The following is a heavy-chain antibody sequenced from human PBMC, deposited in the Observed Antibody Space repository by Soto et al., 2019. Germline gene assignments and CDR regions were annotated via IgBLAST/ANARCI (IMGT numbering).Heavy chain of an antibody. Sequence: QVQLVQSGAEVKEPGSSVKVSCKASGGTFSSYAISWVRQAPGQGLEWMGGIIPIFGTANYAQKFQGRVTITADESTSTAYMELSSLRSEDTAVYYCARRCSGGSCSRGATDYWGQGTLVIVSS. J-gene: IGHJ4*02. V-gene: IGHV1-69*01. CDR2: IIPIFGTA. CDR3: ARRCSGGSCSRGATDY. D-gene: IGHD2-15*01. CDR1: GGTFSSYA.